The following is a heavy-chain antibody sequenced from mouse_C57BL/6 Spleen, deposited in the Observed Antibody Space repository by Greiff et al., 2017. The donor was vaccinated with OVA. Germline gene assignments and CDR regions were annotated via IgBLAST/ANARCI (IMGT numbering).Heavy chain of an antibody. V-gene: IGHV1-42*01. Sequence: VQLQQSGPELVKPGASVKISCKASGYSFTGYYMNWVKQSPEKSLEWIGEINPSTGGTTYNQKFKAKATLTVDKSSSTAYLQLKSLTSEDSAVYYCSRESSGYHFDYWGQGTTLTVSS. CDR3: SRESSGYHFDY. D-gene: IGHD3-2*02. CDR1: GYSFTGYY. J-gene: IGHJ2*01. CDR2: INPSTGGT.